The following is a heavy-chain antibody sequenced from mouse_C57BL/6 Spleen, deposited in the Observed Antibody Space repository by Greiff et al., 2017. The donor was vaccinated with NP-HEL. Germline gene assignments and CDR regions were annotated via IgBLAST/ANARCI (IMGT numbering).Heavy chain of an antibody. Sequence: VQLQQSGPVLVKPGASVKMSCKASGYTFTDYYMNWVKQSHGKSLEWIGVINPYNGGTSYNQKFKGKATLTVDKSSSTAYMELNSLTSEDSAVYYCASVAHWYFDVWGTGTTVTVSS. J-gene: IGHJ1*03. D-gene: IGHD1-1*01. CDR3: ASVAHWYFDV. CDR2: INPYNGGT. CDR1: GYTFTDYY. V-gene: IGHV1-19*01.